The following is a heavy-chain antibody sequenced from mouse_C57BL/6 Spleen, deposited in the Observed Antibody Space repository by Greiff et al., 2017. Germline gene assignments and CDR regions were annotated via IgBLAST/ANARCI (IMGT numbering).Heavy chain of an antibody. CDR1: GFTFSSYA. Sequence: DVKLVESGGGLVKPGGSLKLSCAASGFTFSSYAMAWVRQTPEHRLEWVATISDGGSYTYYPDNVKGRFTFSRDTAKNNLYLQMSHLKSEDTAMYYGARAGSYGRNAMDYWGQGTSVTVSS. CDR3: ARAGSYGRNAMDY. D-gene: IGHD1-1*02. CDR2: ISDGGSYT. V-gene: IGHV5-4*03. J-gene: IGHJ4*01.